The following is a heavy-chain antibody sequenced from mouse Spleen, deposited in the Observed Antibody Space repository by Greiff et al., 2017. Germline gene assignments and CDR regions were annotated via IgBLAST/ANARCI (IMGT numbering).Heavy chain of an antibody. J-gene: IGHJ4*01. D-gene: IGHD1-1*01. CDR2: IYPGNSDT. CDR1: GYSFTSYW. V-gene: IGHV1-5*01. CDR3: THYYGSSLYYYAMDY. Sequence: DVKLQESGTVLARPGASVKMSCKASGYSFTSYWMHWVKQRPGPGLEWIGAIYPGNSDTSYNQKFKGKAKLTAVTSASTAYMELSSLTNEDSAVYYCTHYYGSSLYYYAMDYWGQGTSVTVSS.